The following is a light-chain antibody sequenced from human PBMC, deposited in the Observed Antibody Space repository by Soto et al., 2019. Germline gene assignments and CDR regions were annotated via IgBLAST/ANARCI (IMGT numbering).Light chain of an antibody. V-gene: IGKV1-9*01. Sequence: DIEMTQSPSTLSSSVGDIFTITCRASQSTSSYLAWYQQKPGKAPKLLIYAASTLQSGVPLRFSGSGSGTSFTLTISSLQPEDFATYYCQQLLSYPITFGQGTRLEIK. CDR3: QQLLSYPIT. CDR2: AAS. J-gene: IGKJ5*01. CDR1: QSTSSY.